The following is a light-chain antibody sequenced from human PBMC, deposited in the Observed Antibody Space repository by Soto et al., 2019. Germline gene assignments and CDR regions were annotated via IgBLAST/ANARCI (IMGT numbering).Light chain of an antibody. Sequence: EIVMTQSPATLSASPGERDTLSCRASQSVSSNLAWYQQKPGQAPRLLIYGASTRATGIPARFSGSGSGTEFILTISSLPAEEFAFYYCQQYNNWPPSWTFGQGTKVEIK. J-gene: IGKJ1*01. CDR3: QQYNNWPPSWT. CDR2: GAS. CDR1: QSVSSN. V-gene: IGKV3-15*01.